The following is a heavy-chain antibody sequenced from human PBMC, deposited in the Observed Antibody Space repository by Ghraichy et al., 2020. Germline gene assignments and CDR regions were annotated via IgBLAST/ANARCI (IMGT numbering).Heavy chain of an antibody. V-gene: IGHV1-18*01. CDR1: GYTFSSFG. D-gene: IGHD3-16*02. Sequence: ASVKVSCKASGYTFSSFGIGWVRQAPGQRLEWMGWSNTYNGETKSAQRFQGRVTMSTDTSTRTAYMELTSLRSADTAVYYCARVPLIQIVFEGIIIKEFDYWGQGSLVTVSS. CDR2: SNTYNGET. J-gene: IGHJ4*02. CDR3: ARVPLIQIVFEGIIIKEFDY.